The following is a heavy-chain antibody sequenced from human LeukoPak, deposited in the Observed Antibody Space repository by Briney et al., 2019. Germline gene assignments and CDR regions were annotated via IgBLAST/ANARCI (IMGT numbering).Heavy chain of an antibody. Sequence: GESLKISCKGSGYSFTSYWIGWVRQMPGKGLEWMGRIDPSDSYTNYSPSFQGHVTISADKSISTAYLQWSSLKASDTAMYYCAVLFRYCSGGSCYPRAFDIWGQGTMVTVSS. CDR1: GYSFTSYW. V-gene: IGHV5-10-1*01. J-gene: IGHJ3*02. D-gene: IGHD2-15*01. CDR3: AVLFRYCSGGSCYPRAFDI. CDR2: IDPSDSYT.